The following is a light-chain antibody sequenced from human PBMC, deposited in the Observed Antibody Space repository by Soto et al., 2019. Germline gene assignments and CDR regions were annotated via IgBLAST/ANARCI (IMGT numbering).Light chain of an antibody. CDR1: QSISSW. Sequence: DIQMTQSPSTLSASVGDRVTITCRASQSISSWLAWYQQKPGKAPNLLIFRASTLDSGVPSRFRGSGSGTDFTFTISRLQPEDIATDYCQQYENLPTFGQGTRLEIK. CDR3: QQYENLPT. CDR2: RAS. V-gene: IGKV1-5*03. J-gene: IGKJ5*01.